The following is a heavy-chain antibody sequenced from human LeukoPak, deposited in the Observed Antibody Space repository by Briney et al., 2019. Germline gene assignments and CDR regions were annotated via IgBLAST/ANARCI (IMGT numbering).Heavy chain of an antibody. CDR3: ARDGKIVGATTLDY. Sequence: ASVKVSCKASGGTFSSYAISWARQAPGQGLEWMGWISAYNGNTNYAQKFQGRVTMTTDTSTSTAYMELRSLRSDDTAVYYCARDGKIVGATTLDYWGQGTLVTVSS. V-gene: IGHV1-18*01. CDR1: GGTFSSYA. J-gene: IGHJ4*02. D-gene: IGHD1-26*01. CDR2: ISAYNGNT.